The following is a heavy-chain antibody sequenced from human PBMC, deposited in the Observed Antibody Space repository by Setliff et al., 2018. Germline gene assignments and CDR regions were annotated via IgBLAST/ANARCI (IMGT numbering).Heavy chain of an antibody. CDR3: ARQPSSGSYYNPRPYYFDY. CDR2: IYNSGDS. Sequence: PSETLSLTCNVSGGSFSTYHWSWIRQPPGKRLEWIGYIYNSGDSNYNPSLKSRVTMSVDTSKNQFSLNLRSVTAADTAVYYCARQPSSGSYYNPRPYYFDYWGQGTLVTVSS. V-gene: IGHV4-59*01. D-gene: IGHD3-10*01. CDR1: GGSFSTYH. J-gene: IGHJ4*02.